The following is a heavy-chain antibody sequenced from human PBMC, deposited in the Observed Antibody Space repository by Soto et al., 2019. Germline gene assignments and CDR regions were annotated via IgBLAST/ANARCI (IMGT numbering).Heavy chain of an antibody. V-gene: IGHV3-33*01. J-gene: IGHJ4*02. Sequence: GGSLRLSCVASGFGFSSYGMHWVRQAPGKGLEWVAFIWNDGSNKFHAESVKGRFTVYRDNSRRRIYLQMNSLRVDDTALYYCARNLPPGAFDYWGQGTQVTVSS. CDR1: GFGFSSYG. CDR2: IWNDGSNK. CDR3: ARNLPPGAFDY.